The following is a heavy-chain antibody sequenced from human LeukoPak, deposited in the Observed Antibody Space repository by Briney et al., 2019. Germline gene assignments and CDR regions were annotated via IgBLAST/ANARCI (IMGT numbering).Heavy chain of an antibody. J-gene: IGHJ6*02. CDR3: ARAVYGDYGTYGMDV. CDR1: GFTFSSYE. D-gene: IGHD4-17*01. Sequence: GGSLRLSCAASGFTFSSYEMSWVRQTPGKGLEWVSYISSSSSYTNYADSVKGRFTISRDNAKNSLYLQMNSLRAEDTAVYYCARAVYGDYGTYGMDVWGQGTTVTVSS. CDR2: ISSSSSYT. V-gene: IGHV3-11*05.